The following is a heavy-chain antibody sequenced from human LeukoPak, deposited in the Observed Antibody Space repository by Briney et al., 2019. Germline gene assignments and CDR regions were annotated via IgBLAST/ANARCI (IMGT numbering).Heavy chain of an antibody. Sequence: SETLSLTCTVSGYSISSGYYWGWIRQPAGKGLEWIGLIYTSGSTKYNPSLKSRITISLDTSKNQFSLKLSSVTAADTAVYYCARDLTYYDFWSGYYENYYYMDVWGKGTTVTVSS. V-gene: IGHV4-61*02. CDR1: GYSISSGYY. D-gene: IGHD3-3*01. J-gene: IGHJ6*03. CDR3: ARDLTYYDFWSGYYENYYYMDV. CDR2: IYTSGST.